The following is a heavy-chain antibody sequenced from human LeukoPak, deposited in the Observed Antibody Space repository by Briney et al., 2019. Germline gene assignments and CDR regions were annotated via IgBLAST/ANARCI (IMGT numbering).Heavy chain of an antibody. CDR3: ARIWFGELFPFDY. J-gene: IGHJ4*02. D-gene: IGHD3-10*01. Sequence: ESGPTLVKPTQTLTLTCTFSGFSLSASAVGVGWIRQPPGKALEWLALIYWNNNERYSPSLKSRLTITKDTSKNQVVLTMTNVVPLDTGTYYCARIWFGELFPFDYWGQGTLVTVSS. V-gene: IGHV2-5*01. CDR1: GFSLSASAVG. CDR2: IYWNNNE.